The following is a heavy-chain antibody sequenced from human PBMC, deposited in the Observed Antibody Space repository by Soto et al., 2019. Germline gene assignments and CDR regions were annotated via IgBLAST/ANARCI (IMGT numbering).Heavy chain of an antibody. CDR3: ASEGEYCSCGSCYPDDY. CDR1: GGSISSGDYY. Sequence: PSETLSLTCTVSGGSISSGDYYWSWIRQPPGKGLEWIGYIYYSGSTYYNPSLKSRVTISVDTSKIQFSLKLSSVTAADTAVYYCASEGEYCSCGSCYPDDYWGQGTLVTVSS. CDR2: IYYSGST. V-gene: IGHV4-30-4*01. D-gene: IGHD2-15*01. J-gene: IGHJ4*02.